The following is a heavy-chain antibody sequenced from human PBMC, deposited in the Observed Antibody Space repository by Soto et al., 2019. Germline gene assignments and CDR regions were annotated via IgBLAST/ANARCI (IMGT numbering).Heavy chain of an antibody. V-gene: IGHV4-34*01. D-gene: IGHD5-12*01. CDR2: INHSGST. CDR1: GGSFSGYY. J-gene: IGHJ6*02. CDR3: ARWGYSGYVRTHYYYYYGMDV. Sequence: QVQLQQWGAGLLKPSETLSLTCAVYGGSFSGYYWSWIRQPPGKGLEWIGEINHSGSTNYNPSLKSRVTISVDTSKNQFSLKLSSVTAADTAVYYCARWGYSGYVRTHYYYYYGMDVWGQGTTVTVSS.